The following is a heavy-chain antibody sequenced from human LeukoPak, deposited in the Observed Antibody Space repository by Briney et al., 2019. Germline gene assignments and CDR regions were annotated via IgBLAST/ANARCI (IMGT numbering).Heavy chain of an antibody. CDR3: TTLPGEVARDWFDP. J-gene: IGHJ5*02. D-gene: IGHD5-12*01. CDR2: IKSKTDGETT. CDR1: GFTFANAW. Sequence: GGSLRLSCAASGFTFANAWMSWVRQASGKGLECVGRIKSKTDGETTDYAAPVKGRFTISRDDSKNMLYLQMNSLKSEDTAVYYCTTLPGEVARDWFDPWGQGTLVTVSS. V-gene: IGHV3-15*01.